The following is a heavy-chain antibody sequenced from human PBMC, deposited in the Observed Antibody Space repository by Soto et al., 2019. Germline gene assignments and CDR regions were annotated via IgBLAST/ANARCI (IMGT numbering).Heavy chain of an antibody. J-gene: IGHJ6*03. CDR3: AKDISAITMVRGVITYSMDV. CDR2: ISGSGGST. CDR1: GFTFSSYA. Sequence: GGSLRLSCAASGFTFSSYAMSWVRQAPGKGLEWVSAISGSGGSTYYADSVKGRFTISRDTSKNTLYLQMNSLRAEDTAVYYCAKDISAITMVRGVITYSMDVWGKGTTVTVSS. D-gene: IGHD3-10*01. V-gene: IGHV3-23*01.